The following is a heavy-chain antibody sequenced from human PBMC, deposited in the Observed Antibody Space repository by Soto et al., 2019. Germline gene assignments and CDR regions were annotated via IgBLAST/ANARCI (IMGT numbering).Heavy chain of an antibody. J-gene: IGHJ6*02. V-gene: IGHV1-46*03. Sequence: ASVKVSCKASGYTFTSYYMHWVRQAPGQGLEWMGIINPSGGSTSYAQKFQGRVTMTRDTSTSTVYMELSSLRSEDTAVYYCARDKVGVRGTVGVCGMDVWGQGTTVTVS. CDR2: INPSGGST. D-gene: IGHD2-8*02. CDR1: GYTFTSYY. CDR3: ARDKVGVRGTVGVCGMDV.